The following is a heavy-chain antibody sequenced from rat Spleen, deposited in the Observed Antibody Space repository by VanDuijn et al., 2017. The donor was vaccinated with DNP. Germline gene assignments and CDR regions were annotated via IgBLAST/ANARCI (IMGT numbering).Heavy chain of an antibody. Sequence: EVKLVESGGGLVQPGRSLKLSCAASGFNFNDYWMGWVRQAPGKGLEWIGEVNEDSSTIKYTPSLKDKFTIFRDNAQNTLYLQMSKLGSDDTAIYYCVRERGGVDHWGQGVMVTVSS. D-gene: IGHD1-11*01. V-gene: IGHV4-2*01. CDR3: VRERGGVDH. CDR2: VNEDSSTI. CDR1: GFNFNDYW. J-gene: IGHJ2*01.